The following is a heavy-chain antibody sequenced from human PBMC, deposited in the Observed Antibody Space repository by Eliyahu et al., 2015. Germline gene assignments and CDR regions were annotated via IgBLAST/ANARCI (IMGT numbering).Heavy chain of an antibody. CDR1: GGSISSYY. V-gene: IGHV4-59*08. CDR3: AGVTQGMSWVYFDY. CDR2: IYYSGST. J-gene: IGHJ4*02. D-gene: IGHD2-21*02. Sequence: QVQLQESGPGLVKPSETLSLTCTVXGGSISSYYWSWIRQPPGKGLEWIGYIYYSGSTNYNPSLKSRVTISVDTSKNQFSLKLSSVTAADTAVYYCAGVTQGMSWVYFDYWGQGTLVTVSS.